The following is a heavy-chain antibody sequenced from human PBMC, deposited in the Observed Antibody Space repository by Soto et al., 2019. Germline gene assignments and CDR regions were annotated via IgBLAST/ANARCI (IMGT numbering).Heavy chain of an antibody. CDR2: IYHTEST. CDR3: ARYDFGTFDY. Sequence: SETLSLTCAVSGDSISSSFWWSWVRQLPGKGLEWIGEIYHTESTVYNPSLKSRVTISVDKSKNQFSLNLDSVTAADTAVHYCARYDFGTFDYWGRGILVTVSS. V-gene: IGHV4-4*02. CDR1: GDSISSSFW. D-gene: IGHD4-17*01. J-gene: IGHJ4*02.